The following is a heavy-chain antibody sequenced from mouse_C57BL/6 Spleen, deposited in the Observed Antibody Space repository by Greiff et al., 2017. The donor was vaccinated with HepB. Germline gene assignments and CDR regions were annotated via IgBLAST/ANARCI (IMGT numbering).Heavy chain of an antibody. CDR2: IDPSDSYT. J-gene: IGHJ3*01. V-gene: IGHV1-50*01. CDR3: ARGEGYGNYFWFAY. CDR1: GYTFTSYW. D-gene: IGHD2-1*01. Sequence: QVQLQQPGAELVKPGASVKLSCKASGYTFTSYWMQWVKQRPGQGLEWIGEIDPSDSYTNYNQKFKGKAKLTVDTSSSTAYMQLSSLTSEDSAVYYCARGEGYGNYFWFAYWGQGTLVTVSA.